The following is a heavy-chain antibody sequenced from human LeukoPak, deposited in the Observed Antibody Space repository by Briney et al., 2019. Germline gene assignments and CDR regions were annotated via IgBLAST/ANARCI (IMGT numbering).Heavy chain of an antibody. D-gene: IGHD4-17*01. J-gene: IGHJ4*02. CDR2: ISSSSSYI. Sequence: SGGSLRLSCAACGFTFRSYSMNWVRQAPGKGLEWVSSISSSSSYIYYADSVKGRFTISRDNAKNSLYLQMNSLRAEGTAVYYCARAGVTIDYWGQGTLVTVSS. CDR1: GFTFRSYS. CDR3: ARAGVTIDY. V-gene: IGHV3-21*01.